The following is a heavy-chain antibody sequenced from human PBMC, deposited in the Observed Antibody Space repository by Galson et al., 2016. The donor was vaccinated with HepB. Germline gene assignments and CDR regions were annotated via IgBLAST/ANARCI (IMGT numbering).Heavy chain of an antibody. V-gene: IGHV3-23*01. J-gene: IGHJ5*02. D-gene: IGHD6-19*01. CDR1: ELSIICSA. Sequence: SLRLSCAVSELSIICSAMSWVRQAPGKGLEWVSSIRAGGGDTYYPDSVKGRFTTSRDMSKNTLYLQMGSLRAEDTAVYYCAKCSVYSTGWCNSLDPWGQGTLVIVSS. CDR3: AKCSVYSTGWCNSLDP. CDR2: IRAGGGDT.